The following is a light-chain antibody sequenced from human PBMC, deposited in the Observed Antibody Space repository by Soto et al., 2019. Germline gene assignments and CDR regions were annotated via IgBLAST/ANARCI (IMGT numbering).Light chain of an antibody. CDR1: QGISSY. CDR2: AAS. CDR3: QQLNSYPL. Sequence: IQLTQSPSSLSASVGDRVTITCRASQGISSYLAWYQQKPGKAPKLLIYAASTLQSGVPSRFSGIGSGTDFTLTISSLQPEDFATYYCQQLNSYPLFGPGTKVDIK. V-gene: IGKV1-9*01. J-gene: IGKJ3*01.